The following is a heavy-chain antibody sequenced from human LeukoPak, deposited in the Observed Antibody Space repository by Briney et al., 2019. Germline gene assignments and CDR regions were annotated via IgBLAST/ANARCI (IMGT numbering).Heavy chain of an antibody. V-gene: IGHV3-30*18. Sequence: GGSLRLSCAASGFTFSSYGMHWVRQAPGKGLEWVAVISYDGSNKNYADSVKGRFTISRDNSKNTLDLQVNSLRAEDTAVYYCAKGLYCSGGSCYSGHYYGMDVWGQGTTVTVSS. CDR1: GFTFSSYG. J-gene: IGHJ6*02. D-gene: IGHD2-15*01. CDR2: ISYDGSNK. CDR3: AKGLYCSGGSCYSGHYYGMDV.